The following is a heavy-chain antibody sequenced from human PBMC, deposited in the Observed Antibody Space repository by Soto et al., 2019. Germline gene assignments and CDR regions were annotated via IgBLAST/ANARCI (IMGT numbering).Heavy chain of an antibody. D-gene: IGHD6-25*01. CDR2: IWNDGSEK. CDR1: GFAFDRYG. J-gene: IGHJ5*02. Sequence: QVQLVESRGGVVQPGSSLRLSCAASGFAFDRYGMHWVRQAPGKGLEWVAVIWNDGSEKKYADSVKGRFTISRDNSEKILFLQMNKMRAEDTAVYFCARSVLLGTGAAGSWGQGIRVTVSS. CDR3: ARSVLLGTGAAGS. V-gene: IGHV3-33*01.